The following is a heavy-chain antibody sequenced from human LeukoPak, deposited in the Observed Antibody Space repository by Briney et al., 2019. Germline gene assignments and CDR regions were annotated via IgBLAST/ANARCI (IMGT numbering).Heavy chain of an antibody. CDR2: ISYDGSNK. D-gene: IGHD2-2*01. V-gene: IGHV3-30-3*01. J-gene: IGHJ4*02. CDR3: AREPRDQPLPLSV. Sequence: GRSLRLSCAASGFTFSSHAMHWVRQAPGKGLEWVAVISYDGSNKYYADSVKGRFTISRDNSKNTLYLQMNSLRDEDTAVYYCAREPRDQPLPLSVWGQGTLVTVSS. CDR1: GFTFSSHA.